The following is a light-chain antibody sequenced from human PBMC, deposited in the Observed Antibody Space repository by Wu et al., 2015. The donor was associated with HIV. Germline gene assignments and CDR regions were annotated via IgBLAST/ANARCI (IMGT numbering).Light chain of an antibody. Sequence: LTQSPGTLSLSPGDRATLSCKASQSLNSVHSYLAWLQQKPGQPPRLLFLGPSTRASGVPGRFSASGSGTDFTLTISRLEPEDFAVYYCQQYGGSPARITFGQGTRLEIK. J-gene: IGKJ5*01. CDR1: QSLNSVHSY. CDR3: QQYGGSPARIT. CDR2: GPS. V-gene: IGKV3-20*01.